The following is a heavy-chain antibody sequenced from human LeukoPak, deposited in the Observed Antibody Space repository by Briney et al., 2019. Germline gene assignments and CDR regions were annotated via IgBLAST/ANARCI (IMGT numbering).Heavy chain of an antibody. CDR2: IVSSSGST. Sequence: GGSLRLSCAASGFSFSNYATSWVRQAPGKGLEWASLIVSSSGSTFYADSVKGRFTISRDNSKNTLYLQMNSLRAEDTAVYYCAKGAYDYVELGYFDYWGQGTLVTVSS. D-gene: IGHD5-12*01. CDR1: GFSFSNYA. CDR3: AKGAYDYVELGYFDY. V-gene: IGHV3-23*01. J-gene: IGHJ4*02.